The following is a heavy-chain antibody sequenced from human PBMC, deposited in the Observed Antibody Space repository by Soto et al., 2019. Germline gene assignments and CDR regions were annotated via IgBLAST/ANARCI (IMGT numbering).Heavy chain of an antibody. V-gene: IGHV3-21*01. J-gene: IGHJ6*02. CDR2: ITRNSDI. CDR3: EREENPWPLASRLDA. CDR1: GFPFSCYS. Sequence: GGSLRLSCSASGFPFSCYSIHWARQAPGRGLEWVSAITRNSDIYYADSVKGRFTISRDNAKNSVSLQMDSLRAEDTAVYYCEREENPWPLASRLDACGQGPTVTVAS.